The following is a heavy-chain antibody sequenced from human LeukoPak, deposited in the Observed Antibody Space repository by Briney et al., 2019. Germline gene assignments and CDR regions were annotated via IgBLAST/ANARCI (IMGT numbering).Heavy chain of an antibody. CDR3: ARDIIAVAGTYYYYYYGMDV. CDR1: GFTFSSYA. CDR2: ISYDGSNK. V-gene: IGHV3-30*04. J-gene: IGHJ6*02. Sequence: PGGSLRLSCAASGFTFSSYAMHWVRQAPGKGPEWVAVISYDGSNKYYADSVKGRFTISRDNSKNTLYLQMNSLRAEDTAVYYCARDIIAVAGTYYYYYYGMDVWGQGTTVTVSS. D-gene: IGHD6-19*01.